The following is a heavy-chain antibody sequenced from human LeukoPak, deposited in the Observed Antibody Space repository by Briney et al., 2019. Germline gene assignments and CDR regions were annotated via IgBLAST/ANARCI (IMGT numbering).Heavy chain of an antibody. CDR1: GYTFTSYG. J-gene: IGHJ4*02. V-gene: IGHV1-18*01. Sequence: VASVKVSCKASGYTFTSYGISWVRQAPGQGLEWMGWISAYNGNTNYAQKLQGRVTMTTDTSTSTAYMELRSLRSDDTAVYYCARVPYSSGWYGTYYFDYWGQGTLVTVSS. CDR2: ISAYNGNT. CDR3: ARVPYSSGWYGTYYFDY. D-gene: IGHD6-19*01.